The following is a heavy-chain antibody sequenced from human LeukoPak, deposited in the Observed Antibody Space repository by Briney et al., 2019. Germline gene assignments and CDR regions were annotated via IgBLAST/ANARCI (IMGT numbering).Heavy chain of an antibody. CDR2: INHSGST. J-gene: IGHJ5*02. D-gene: IGHD3-10*01. CDR1: GGSFSGYY. V-gene: IGHV4-34*01. CDR3: ARGLKRITMVRGAQGDWFDP. Sequence: SETLSLTCAVYGGSFSGYYWSWIRQPPGKGLEWIGEINHSGSTNYNPSLKSRVTISVDTSKNQFSLKLSSVTAADTAVYYCARGLKRITMVRGAQGDWFDPWGXXTLVTVSS.